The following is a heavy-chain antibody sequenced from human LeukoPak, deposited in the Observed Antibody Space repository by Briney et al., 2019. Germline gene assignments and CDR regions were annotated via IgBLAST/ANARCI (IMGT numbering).Heavy chain of an antibody. D-gene: IGHD6-13*01. CDR2: ISYLSSHV. Sequence: NPGGSLRLSCSASGFTFSYYDMNWVRQAPGRGLEWVSSISYLSSHVYYGDSVKGRFSISRDNAKNSLYLQMNSLGAEDTAIYYCGRAFPPLRTSSAGDLWGQGILVTVSS. CDR3: GRAFPPLRTSSAGDL. V-gene: IGHV3-21*01. CDR1: GFTFSYYD. J-gene: IGHJ4*02.